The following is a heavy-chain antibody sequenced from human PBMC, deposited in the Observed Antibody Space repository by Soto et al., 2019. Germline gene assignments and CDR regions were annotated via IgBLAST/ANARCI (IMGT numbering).Heavy chain of an antibody. V-gene: IGHV4-31*03. CDR1: GGSISSGGYY. CDR2: IYYSGST. D-gene: IGHD3-16*02. CDR3: ARLGQRGVWGSYRYSLGDI. J-gene: IGHJ3*02. Sequence: PSETLSLTCTVSGGSISSGGYYWSWIRQHPGKGLEWIGYIYYSGSTHYNPSLKSRVTISVDTSKNQFSLKLSSVTAADTAVYYCARLGQRGVWGSYRYSLGDIWGQATMVTVSS.